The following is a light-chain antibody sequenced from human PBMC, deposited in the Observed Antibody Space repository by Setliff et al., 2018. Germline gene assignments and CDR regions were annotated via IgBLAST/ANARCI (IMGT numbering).Light chain of an antibody. Sequence: QSALTQPPSASGSPGQSVTISCTGTSSDVGGYNYVSWYKQHPGKAPKLVIYEVSKRPSGVPDRFSGSKSGNTASLTVSGLQAEDGADYYCSSYAGSNNAYVFGTGTKVTVL. V-gene: IGLV2-8*01. J-gene: IGLJ1*01. CDR2: EVS. CDR1: SSDVGGYNY. CDR3: SSYAGSNNAYV.